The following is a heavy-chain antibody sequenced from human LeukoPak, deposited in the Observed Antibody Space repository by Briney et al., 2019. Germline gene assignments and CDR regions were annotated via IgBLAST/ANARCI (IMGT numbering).Heavy chain of an antibody. D-gene: IGHD3-10*01. CDR2: ISSSSSTI. CDR3: AKDHYGSGTYHDAFDI. V-gene: IGHV3-48*01. Sequence: GGSLRLSCAASGFTFSSYSMNWVRQAPGKGLEWVSYISSSSSTIYYADSVKGRFTISRDNSKHTLYLQMNSLRAEDTAVYYCAKDHYGSGTYHDAFDIWGQGTMVTVSS. CDR1: GFTFSSYS. J-gene: IGHJ3*02.